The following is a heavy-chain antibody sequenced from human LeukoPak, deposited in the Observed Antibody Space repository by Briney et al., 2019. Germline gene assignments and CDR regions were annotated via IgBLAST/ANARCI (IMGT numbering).Heavy chain of an antibody. CDR1: GGSFSGYY. Sequence: SETLSLTCAVYGGSFSGYYWSWIRQPAGKGLEWIGRIYTSGSTNYNPSLKSRVTMSVDTSKNQFSLKLYSVTAADTAVYYCATIQRDHAFDIWGQGTMVTVSS. J-gene: IGHJ3*02. V-gene: IGHV4-59*10. D-gene: IGHD6-25*01. CDR2: IYTSGST. CDR3: ATIQRDHAFDI.